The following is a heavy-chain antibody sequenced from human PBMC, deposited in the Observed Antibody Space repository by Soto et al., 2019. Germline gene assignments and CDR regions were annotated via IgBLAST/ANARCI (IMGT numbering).Heavy chain of an antibody. CDR3: AAVINDPGYCTNGVCNY. Sequence: GASVKVSCKASGFTFTSSAVQWVRQARGQRLEWIGWIVVGSGNTNYAQKFQERVTITRDMSTSTAYMELSSLRSEDTAVYYCAAVINDPGYCTNGVCNYWGQGTLVTVYS. J-gene: IGHJ4*02. CDR2: IVVGSGNT. D-gene: IGHD2-8*01. V-gene: IGHV1-58*01. CDR1: GFTFTSSA.